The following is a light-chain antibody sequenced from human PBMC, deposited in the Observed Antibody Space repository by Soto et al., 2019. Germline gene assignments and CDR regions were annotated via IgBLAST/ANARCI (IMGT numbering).Light chain of an antibody. J-gene: IGKJ3*01. V-gene: IGKV3-11*01. CDR2: DAS. Sequence: EIVLTQSPATLSLSPGERATLSCRASQSVSSYLAWYKQKPGQAPRLLIYDASNRATGIPARFSGSGSGTDFTLTISSLEPEDFAVYYCQQRSNWPPGFGPGTKVDIK. CDR3: QQRSNWPPG. CDR1: QSVSSY.